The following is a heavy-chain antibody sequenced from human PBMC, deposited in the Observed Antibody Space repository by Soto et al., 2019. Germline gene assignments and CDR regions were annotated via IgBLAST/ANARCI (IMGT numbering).Heavy chain of an antibody. Sequence: SETLSLTCAVSGYSISSSKWWGWIRQPPGKGLEWIGYIYYSGSTYYNPSLKSRVTMSVDTSKNQFSLKLSSVTAVDTAVYYCARTGDCSSTSCYAFYYYGMDVWGQGTTVTVSS. CDR3: ARTGDCSSTSCYAFYYYGMDV. CDR1: GYSISSSKW. D-gene: IGHD2-2*01. CDR2: IYYSGST. V-gene: IGHV4-28*01. J-gene: IGHJ6*02.